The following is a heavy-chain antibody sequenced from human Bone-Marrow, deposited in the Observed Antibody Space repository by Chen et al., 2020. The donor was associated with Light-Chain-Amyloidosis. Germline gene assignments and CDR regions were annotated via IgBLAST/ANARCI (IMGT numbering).Heavy chain of an antibody. Sequence: EVQLVESGGGSTQPGGSLRLSCTVSGFTFSKYWMHWVRQAPGKGPVWVSRLNEDGSVVTYADSVQGRFTISRDNAKNTMYLQMYSLRAEDTAVYYCVRDLVGGEDYWGQGTRVTVSS. J-gene: IGHJ4*02. CDR3: VRDLVGGEDY. CDR2: LNEDGSVV. D-gene: IGHD2-15*01. V-gene: IGHV3-74*01. CDR1: GFTFSKYW.